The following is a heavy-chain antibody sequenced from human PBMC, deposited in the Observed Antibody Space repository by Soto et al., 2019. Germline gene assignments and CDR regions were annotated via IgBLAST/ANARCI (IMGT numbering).Heavy chain of an antibody. CDR3: AKLCRSLGFGSMRYFDSSDSGWYLDL. CDR1: GFTLRNHG. CDR2: VSFDGRDE. D-gene: IGHD3-22*01. Sequence: QVQLVESGGGVVQPGRSLRLSCAVSGFTLRNHGMHWVRQSPGKGLEWVAVVSFDGRDEYYANSVKGRFTVSRDNSRKTGYLQLNSLKDEDTAVYYCAKLCRSLGFGSMRYFDSSDSGWYLDLWGRGTLVTVSS. V-gene: IGHV3-30*18. J-gene: IGHJ2*01.